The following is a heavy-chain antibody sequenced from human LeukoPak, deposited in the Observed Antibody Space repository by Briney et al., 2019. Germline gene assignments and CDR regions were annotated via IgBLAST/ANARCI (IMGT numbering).Heavy chain of an antibody. V-gene: IGHV3-21*01. CDR3: AKDSLTTVDY. D-gene: IGHD4-11*01. CDR1: GFTFSSYS. Sequence: GGSLRLSCAASGFTFSSYSMNWVRQAPGKGLEWVSSISSSSSFIYYAGSVKGRFTISRDNAKNSLYLQMNSLRVEDTAVYYCAKDSLTTVDYWGQGSLVTVSS. J-gene: IGHJ4*02. CDR2: ISSSSSFI.